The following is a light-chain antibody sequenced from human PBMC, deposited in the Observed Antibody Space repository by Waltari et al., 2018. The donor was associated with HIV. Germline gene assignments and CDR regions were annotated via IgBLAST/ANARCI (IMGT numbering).Light chain of an antibody. J-gene: IGLJ3*02. CDR1: SSYVGGYKY. CDR3: CSYAGSYTLV. V-gene: IGLV2-11*01. CDR2: DLH. Sequence: QSALTQPRSVSGSPGQSVTISCTGTSSYVGGYKYVSCSQQHPANAPKLRICDLHKRPSGLPHRFSGPKSVNAASLTISGLEAEDEADYSCCSYAGSYTLVFGGGTKLTVL.